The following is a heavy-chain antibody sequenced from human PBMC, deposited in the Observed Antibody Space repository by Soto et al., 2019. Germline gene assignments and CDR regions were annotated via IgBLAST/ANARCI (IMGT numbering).Heavy chain of an antibody. D-gene: IGHD3-10*01. CDR2: IYYSGST. V-gene: IGHV4-31*03. CDR3: ARDVDYYGSGSYWPEGVGMDV. J-gene: IGHJ6*02. CDR1: GGSISSGGYY. Sequence: QVQLQESGPGLVKPSQTLSLTCTVSGGSISSGGYYWSWIRQHPGKGLEWIGYIYYSGSTYYNPSLKSRVTISVDRSKNQFCLKLRSVTAADTAVYYCARDVDYYGSGSYWPEGVGMDVWGQGTTVTVSS.